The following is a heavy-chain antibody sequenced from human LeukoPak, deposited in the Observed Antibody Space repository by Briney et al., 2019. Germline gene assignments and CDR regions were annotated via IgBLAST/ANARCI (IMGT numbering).Heavy chain of an antibody. J-gene: IGHJ5*02. CDR1: GFSFSRYW. D-gene: IGHD6-19*01. CDR3: AKAEAVRFDP. V-gene: IGHV3-74*01. CDR2: IDTEGSTT. Sequence: GGSLRLSCAASGFSFSRYWMHWVRQAPGKGLVWVSYIDTEGSTTSYADSVKGRFTISRDNAKNTLYLQMNSLRAEDTAVYYCAKAEAVRFDPWGQGTLVTVSS.